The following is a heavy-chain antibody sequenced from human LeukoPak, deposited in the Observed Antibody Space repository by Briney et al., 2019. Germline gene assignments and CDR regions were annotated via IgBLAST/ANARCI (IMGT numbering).Heavy chain of an antibody. CDR1: GYTFTGYY. J-gene: IGHJ2*01. V-gene: IGHV1-2*02. CDR2: INPNSGGT. Sequence: ASVKVSCNASGYTFTGYYIHWVRQAPGQGLEWMGWINPNSGGTNYAQKFQGRVTMTRDTSISTAYMELSRLRSDDTAVYYCATTYYYDSSGYWDFDLWGRGTLVTVSS. D-gene: IGHD3-22*01. CDR3: ATTYYYDSSGYWDFDL.